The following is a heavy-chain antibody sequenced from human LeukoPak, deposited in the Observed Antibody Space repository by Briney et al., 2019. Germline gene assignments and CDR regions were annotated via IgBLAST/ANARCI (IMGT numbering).Heavy chain of an antibody. D-gene: IGHD3-10*01. CDR3: AKAGSWFGDLDWFDP. V-gene: IGHV3-66*03. J-gene: IGHJ5*02. Sequence: PGGSLRLSCTVSGFTVSSNSMSWVRQAPGKGLEWVSFIYSDNTHYSDSVKGRFTISRDNSKNTLYLQMNSLRAEDTAVYYCAKAGSWFGDLDWFDPWGQGTLVTVSS. CDR2: IYSDNT. CDR1: GFTVSSNS.